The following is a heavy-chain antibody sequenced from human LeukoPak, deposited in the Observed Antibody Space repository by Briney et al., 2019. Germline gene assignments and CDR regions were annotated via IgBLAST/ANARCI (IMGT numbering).Heavy chain of an antibody. CDR3: ARQKLDYYDSSGYYASDFDY. CDR2: IYHSGST. V-gene: IGHV4-38-2*01. Sequence: SETLSLTCAVSGYSISSGYYWGWIRQRPGKGLEWIGSIYHSGSTYYNPSLKSRVTISVDTSKNQFSLKLSSVTAADTAVYYCARQKLDYYDSSGYYASDFDYWGQGTLVTVSS. J-gene: IGHJ4*02. CDR1: GYSISSGYY. D-gene: IGHD3-22*01.